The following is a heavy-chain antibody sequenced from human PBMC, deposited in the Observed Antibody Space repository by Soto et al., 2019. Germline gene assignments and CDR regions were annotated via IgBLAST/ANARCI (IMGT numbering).Heavy chain of an antibody. D-gene: IGHD1-1*01. V-gene: IGHV4-59*08. Sequence: SETLSLTCTVSGVSISSYYWSWIRQPPGKGLEWIGYIYYSGNTNYNPSLKSRVTISVDTSKNQFSLKLNSVTAADTAVYYCASQRYNTNRWFDPWGQGILVTVSS. J-gene: IGHJ5*02. CDR1: GVSISSYY. CDR2: IYYSGNT. CDR3: ASQRYNTNRWFDP.